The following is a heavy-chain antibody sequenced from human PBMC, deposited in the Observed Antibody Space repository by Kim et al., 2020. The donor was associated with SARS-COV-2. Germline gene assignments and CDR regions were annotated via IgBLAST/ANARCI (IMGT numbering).Heavy chain of an antibody. J-gene: IGHJ6*02. CDR2: ISSSGSTI. Sequence: GSLCSACAASGFNFSDYYMSWIRQAPGKGLEWVSYISSSGSTIYYEDSVKGRFTISRDNAKNSLYLQMNSLRAEDTAVYYCARVRGAAGPFYYYYYGMDVWGQGTKVTV. V-gene: IGHV3-11*01. CDR3: ARVRGAAGPFYYYYYGMDV. CDR1: GFNFSDYY. D-gene: IGHD6-13*01.